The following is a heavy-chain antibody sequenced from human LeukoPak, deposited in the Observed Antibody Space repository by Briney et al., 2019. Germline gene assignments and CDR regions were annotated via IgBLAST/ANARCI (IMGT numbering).Heavy chain of an antibody. Sequence: SETLSLTCTVSGGSISSYYWSWIRQPPGKGLEWIGYIYYSGSTNYNPSLKSRVTMSVDTSKNQFSLTSVTAADTAVYYCARVALITIHENDAFDIWGQGTVVTVSS. D-gene: IGHD3-3*01. V-gene: IGHV4-59*08. CDR1: GGSISSYY. J-gene: IGHJ3*02. CDR2: IYYSGST. CDR3: ARVALITIHENDAFDI.